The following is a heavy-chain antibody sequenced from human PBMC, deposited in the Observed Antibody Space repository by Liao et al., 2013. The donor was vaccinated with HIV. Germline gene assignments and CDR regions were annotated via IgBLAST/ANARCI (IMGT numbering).Heavy chain of an antibody. D-gene: IGHD5-18*01. CDR1: GGSFSGYY. CDR2: INHSGST. V-gene: IGHV4-34*01. J-gene: IGHJ4*02. Sequence: QVQLQQWGAGLLKPSETLSLTCAVYGGSFSGYYWSWIRQPPGKGLEWIGEINHSGSTDYNPSLKSRVTISVDTSKNQFSLNLSSVTAADTAVYYCARGSGYSYGRRFDYWGQGTLVPSPQ. CDR3: ARGSGYSYGRRFDY.